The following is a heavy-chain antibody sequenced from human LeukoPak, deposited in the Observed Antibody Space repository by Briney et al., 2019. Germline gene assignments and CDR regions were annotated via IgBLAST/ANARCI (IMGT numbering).Heavy chain of an antibody. CDR3: ARGLWFEESPAFDF. Sequence: NPSETLSLTCTVSGGSISSGGYYWSWIRQHPGKGLEWIGYIYYSGSTYYNPSLKSRVTISVDTSKNQFSLKLSSVTAADTAVYYCARGLWFEESPAFDFWGQGTLVTVSS. CDR2: IYYSGST. V-gene: IGHV4-31*03. D-gene: IGHD3-10*01. CDR1: GGSISSGGYY. J-gene: IGHJ4*02.